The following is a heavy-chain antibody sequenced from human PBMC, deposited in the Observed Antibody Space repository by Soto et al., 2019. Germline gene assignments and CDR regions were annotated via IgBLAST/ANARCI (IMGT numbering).Heavy chain of an antibody. D-gene: IGHD2-2*01. CDR2: IYYSGST. Sequence: SETLSLTCIVPGDSISSYYWSWIRQPPGKGLEWIGYIYYSGSTNYNSSLKSRVTISVDASKNQFSLKLNSVTAADTAVYYCARGRLVPAVNFDYWGLGTLVTVSS. V-gene: IGHV4-59*01. CDR1: GDSISSYY. CDR3: ARGRLVPAVNFDY. J-gene: IGHJ4*02.